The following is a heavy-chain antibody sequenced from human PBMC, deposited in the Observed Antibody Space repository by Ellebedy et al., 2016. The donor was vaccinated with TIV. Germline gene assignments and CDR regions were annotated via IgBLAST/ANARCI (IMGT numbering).Heavy chain of an antibody. Sequence: GESLKISCAASGFIFSNYTLNWVRQAPGQGLEWVSYIRGSGSGGYADSVKGRFTVSRENAKNSLYLQLSSLRAEDTAVYYCATRAYWGPGTPVIVSS. J-gene: IGHJ4*02. CDR3: ATRAY. CDR2: IRGSGSGG. V-gene: IGHV3-48*03. D-gene: IGHD1-14*01. CDR1: GFIFSNYT.